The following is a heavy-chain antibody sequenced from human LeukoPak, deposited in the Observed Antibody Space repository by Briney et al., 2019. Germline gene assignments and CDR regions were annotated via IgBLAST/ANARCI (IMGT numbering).Heavy chain of an antibody. J-gene: IGHJ4*02. CDR2: IYWNDDK. D-gene: IGHD6-13*01. Sequence: SGPTLVNPTQTLTLTCTFSGFSLSTSGVGVGWIRQPPGKALGWLALIYWNDDKRYSPPLKSRLTITKDTSKNQVVLTMTNMDPVDTATYYCAHVRIAAAGTIFFDYWGQGTLVTVSS. CDR1: GFSLSTSGVG. CDR3: AHVRIAAAGTIFFDY. V-gene: IGHV2-5*01.